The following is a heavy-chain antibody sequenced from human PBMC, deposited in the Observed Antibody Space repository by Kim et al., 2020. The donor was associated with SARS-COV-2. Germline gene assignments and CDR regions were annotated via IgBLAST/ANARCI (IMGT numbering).Heavy chain of an antibody. CDR3: ARVIVGASFDY. CDR2: ISSSSSYI. Sequence: GGSLRLSCAASGFTFSSYSMNWVYQAPGKGLEWVSSISSSSSYIYYADSVKGRFTISRDNAKNSLYLQMNSLRAEDTAVYYCARVIVGASFDYWGQGTLVTVSA. CDR1: GFTFSSYS. D-gene: IGHD1-26*01. V-gene: IGHV3-21*01. J-gene: IGHJ4*02.